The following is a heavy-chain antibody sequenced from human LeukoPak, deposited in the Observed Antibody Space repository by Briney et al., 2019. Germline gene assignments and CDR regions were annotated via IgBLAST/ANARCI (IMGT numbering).Heavy chain of an antibody. CDR2: ISGSGDST. V-gene: IGHV3-23*01. CDR3: AKRPYDSSGFIDY. CDR1: GFTFSSYA. Sequence: GGSLRLSCAASGFTFSSYAMSWVRQAPGKGLEWVSAISGSGDSTYYVDSVKGRFTISRDNSKNTLYLQMNSLRAEDTAVYYCAKRPYDSSGFIDYWGQGTPVTVSS. D-gene: IGHD3-22*01. J-gene: IGHJ4*02.